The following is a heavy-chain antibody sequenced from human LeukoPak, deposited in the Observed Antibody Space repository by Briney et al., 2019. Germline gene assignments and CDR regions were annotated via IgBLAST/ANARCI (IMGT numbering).Heavy chain of an antibody. CDR1: GYTFTGYY. V-gene: IGHV1-2*02. D-gene: IGHD2-2*01. Sequence: GASVKVSCKASGYTFTGYYMHWVRQAPGQGLEWMGWINPNSGGTNYQGRVTMTRDTSISTAYMELSRLRSDDTAVYYCARAVLYCSSTSCYGDAFDIWGQGTMVTVSS. CDR3: ARAVLYCSSTSCYGDAFDI. CDR2: INPNSGGT. J-gene: IGHJ3*02.